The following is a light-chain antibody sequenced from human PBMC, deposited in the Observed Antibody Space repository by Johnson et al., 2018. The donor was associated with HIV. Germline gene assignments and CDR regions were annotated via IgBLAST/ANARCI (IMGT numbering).Light chain of an antibody. V-gene: IGLV1-51*01. Sequence: QSVLTQPPSVSAAPGQKVTISCSGSTSNIGNNYVSWYQHLPRTATKLLIYDNNKRPSGIPDRFSGSKSGTSATLAISGLQAEDEADYYCAAWDDSLNGLVFGTGTKVTVL. CDR1: TSNIGNNY. CDR3: AAWDDSLNGLV. J-gene: IGLJ1*01. CDR2: DNN.